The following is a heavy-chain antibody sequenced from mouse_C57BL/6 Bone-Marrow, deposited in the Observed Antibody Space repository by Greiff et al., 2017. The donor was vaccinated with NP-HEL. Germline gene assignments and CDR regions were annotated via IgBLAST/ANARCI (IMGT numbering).Heavy chain of an antibody. CDR2: IDPNSGGT. CDR1: GYTFTSYW. J-gene: IGHJ3*01. Sequence: QVQLQQPGADLVKPGASVKLSCKASGYTFTSYWMHWVKQRPGRGLEWIGRIDPNSGGTKFNEKFKTKATLTVDKPSSPAYMQLSSLTSEDSAVYYSESLSPWFAYWGQGTLVTVSA. V-gene: IGHV1-72*01. CDR3: ESLSPWFAY.